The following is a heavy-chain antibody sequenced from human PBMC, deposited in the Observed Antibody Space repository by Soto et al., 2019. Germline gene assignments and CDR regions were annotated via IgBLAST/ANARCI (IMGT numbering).Heavy chain of an antibody. Sequence: GGSLRLSCAASGFTFSSYSMNWVRQAPGKGLEWVSSISSSSSYIYYADSGKGRFTISRDNAKNSLYLKTNSLRAEDTAVYYCARDYYGSGSYYPRGFSPYYMDVWGKGTTVTVSS. CDR3: ARDYYGSGSYYPRGFSPYYMDV. CDR1: GFTFSSYS. J-gene: IGHJ6*03. CDR2: ISSSSSYI. D-gene: IGHD3-10*01. V-gene: IGHV3-21*01.